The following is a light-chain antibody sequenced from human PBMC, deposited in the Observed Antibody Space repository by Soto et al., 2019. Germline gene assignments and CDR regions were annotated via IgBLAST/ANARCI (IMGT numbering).Light chain of an antibody. CDR2: EVN. CDR1: SSDIGDYDF. V-gene: IGLV2-14*01. Sequence: QSVLTQPASVSGSPGQSITISCTGSSSDIGDYDFVSWYQQHPGKAPRLIIYEVNNRPSGVSNRFSGSKSGNTASLTISGLQGDDEADYFCSSYTPRSRLFGGGTKLTVL. J-gene: IGLJ3*02. CDR3: SSYTPRSRL.